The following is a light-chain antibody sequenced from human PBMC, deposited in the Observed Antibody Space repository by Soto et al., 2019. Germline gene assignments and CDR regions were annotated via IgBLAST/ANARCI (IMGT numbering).Light chain of an antibody. Sequence: QTVVTQEPSLTVSPGGTVTLTCASSAGAVTSAYYTNWLQQKPGQAPRALIYSTSEKHSWTPARFSGSLLGGKAGLTLSAAQPEDEADYYCLLYYGGAQVLFGGGTKLTVL. J-gene: IGLJ2*01. V-gene: IGLV7-43*01. CDR3: LLYYGGAQVL. CDR1: AGAVTSAYY. CDR2: STS.